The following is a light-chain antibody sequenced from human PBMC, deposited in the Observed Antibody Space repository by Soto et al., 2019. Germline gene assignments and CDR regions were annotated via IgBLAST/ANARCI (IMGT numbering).Light chain of an antibody. CDR3: AAWDDSLNGYV. V-gene: IGLV1-44*01. J-gene: IGLJ1*01. CDR1: SSNIGSNT. CDR2: SDN. Sequence: QSVLTQPPSASGTPGQRVTISCSGSSSNIGSNTVNWYQHLPGTAPKVLIYSDNQRPSGVPDRFSGSKSGTSASLAISGLQSEDEADYYCAAWDDSLNGYVFGSGTKATVL.